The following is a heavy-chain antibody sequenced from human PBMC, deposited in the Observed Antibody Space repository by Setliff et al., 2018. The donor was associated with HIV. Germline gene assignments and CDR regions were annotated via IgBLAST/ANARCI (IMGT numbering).Heavy chain of an antibody. CDR3: ARARTVDFWSDSLAH. CDR1: GFQFQPYI. J-gene: IGHJ4*02. D-gene: IGHD3-3*01. CDR2: ISNDALQT. V-gene: IGHV3-30*03. Sequence: PGGSLRLSCLASGFQFQPYILHWVRQAPGKGLEWVAVISNDALQTYYADSVRGRFTISRDSTKNALYLKFYNPRPEDTAIYYCARARTVDFWSDSLAHWGQGTQVTVSS.